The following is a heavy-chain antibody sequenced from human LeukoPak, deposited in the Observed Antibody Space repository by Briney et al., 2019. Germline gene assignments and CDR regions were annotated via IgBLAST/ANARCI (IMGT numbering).Heavy chain of an antibody. V-gene: IGHV3-21*01. D-gene: IGHD3-22*01. CDR3: ARDRSQYYDSSGYYHDY. CDR2: ISSSSSYI. CDR1: GFTFSSYS. J-gene: IGHJ4*02. Sequence: PGRSVRLSCAASGFTFSSYSMNWVRQAPGKGLEWVSSISSSSSYIYYADSVEGRFTISRDNAKNSLYLQMNSLRAEDTAVYYCARDRSQYYDSSGYYHDYWGQGTLVTVSS.